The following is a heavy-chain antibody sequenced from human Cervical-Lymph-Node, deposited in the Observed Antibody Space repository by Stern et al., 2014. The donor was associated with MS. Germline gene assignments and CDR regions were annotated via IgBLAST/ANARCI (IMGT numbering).Heavy chain of an antibody. D-gene: IGHD3-10*01. Sequence: QVQLVQSGAEVKKPGASVKVSCKASAYTITDYYTHWVRQAPGHGLEWMGWINPNSGGTYSAQKFQGRLTMTRDTYISTAYMELSSLRSDDTAVYYCARGGGYSYSTLDYWGQGTQVTVSS. CDR1: AYTITDYY. CDR3: ARGGGYSYSTLDY. CDR2: INPNSGGT. V-gene: IGHV1-2*02. J-gene: IGHJ4*02.